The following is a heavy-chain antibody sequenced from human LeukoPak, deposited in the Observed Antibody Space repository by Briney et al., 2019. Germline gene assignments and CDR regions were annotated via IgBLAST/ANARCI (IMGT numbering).Heavy chain of an antibody. Sequence: PGRSLRLSCVASGFTFHDYAMHWVRQAPGKGLEWVAGISRNSVTIDYANSVKGRFTIFRDNAKNSLYLQMNSLEPEDLGLYYCATSKGGGGFDPWGQGTLVTVS. J-gene: IGHJ5*02. D-gene: IGHD3-16*01. V-gene: IGHV3-9*03. CDR1: GFTFHDYA. CDR2: ISRNSVTI. CDR3: ATSKGGGGFDP.